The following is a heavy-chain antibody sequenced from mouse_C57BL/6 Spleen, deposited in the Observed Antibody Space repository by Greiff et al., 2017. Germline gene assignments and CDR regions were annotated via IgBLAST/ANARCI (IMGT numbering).Heavy chain of an antibody. CDR1: GYTFTDYY. V-gene: IGHV1-26*01. CDR2: INPNNGGT. Sequence: EVQLQQSGPELVKPGASVKISCKASGYTFTDYYMNWVKQSHGKSLEWIGDINPNNGGTSYNQKFKGKATLTVDKSSSTAYMELRILTSEDSAVYYCASGGFTTVVPSFRYFDVWGTGTTVTVSS. CDR3: ASGGFTTVVPSFRYFDV. D-gene: IGHD1-1*01. J-gene: IGHJ1*03.